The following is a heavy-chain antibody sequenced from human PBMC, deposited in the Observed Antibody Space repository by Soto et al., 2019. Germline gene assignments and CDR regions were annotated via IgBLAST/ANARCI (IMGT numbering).Heavy chain of an antibody. CDR2: INPSGGST. CDR3: ARGVKYDFDI. CDR1: GYTFTSYY. V-gene: IGHV1-46*01. Sequence: ASVKVSCKASGYTFTSYYMHWVRQAPGQGLEWMGIINPSGGSTSYAQKFQGRFTISRDNAKNSLYLQMNRLRAEDTAVYYCARGVKYDFDIWGQGTMVTVSS. J-gene: IGHJ3*02.